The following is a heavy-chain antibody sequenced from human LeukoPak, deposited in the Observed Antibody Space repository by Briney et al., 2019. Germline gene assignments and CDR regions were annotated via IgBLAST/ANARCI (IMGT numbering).Heavy chain of an antibody. Sequence: ASLKVSCKASGYTFTSYYMHWVRQAPGQGLEWMGIINPSGGSTSYAQKFQGRVTITRNTSISTAYMELSSLRSEDTAVYYCARGIDYYGSGSYDAFDIWGQGTMVTVSS. CDR3: ARGIDYYGSGSYDAFDI. D-gene: IGHD3-10*01. J-gene: IGHJ3*02. CDR1: GYTFTSYY. CDR2: INPSGGST. V-gene: IGHV1-46*01.